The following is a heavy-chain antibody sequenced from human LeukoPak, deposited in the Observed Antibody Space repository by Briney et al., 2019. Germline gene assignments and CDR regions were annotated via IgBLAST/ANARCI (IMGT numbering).Heavy chain of an antibody. V-gene: IGHV3-23*01. D-gene: IGHD2-2*01. Sequence: GGSLRLSCAASGFTFSSYDMSWVRQAPGKGLEWVSAISGSGGSTYYADSVKGRFTISRDNSKNTLYLQMNSLRAEDTAVYYCAKLKVLVVPAATDHWGQGTLVTVSS. CDR1: GFTFSSYD. CDR2: ISGSGGST. CDR3: AKLKVLVVPAATDH. J-gene: IGHJ4*02.